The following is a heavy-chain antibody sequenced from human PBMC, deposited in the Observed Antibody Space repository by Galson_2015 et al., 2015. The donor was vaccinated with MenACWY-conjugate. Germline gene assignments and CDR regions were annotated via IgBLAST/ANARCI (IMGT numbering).Heavy chain of an antibody. CDR2: ISGYNGNT. CDR1: DNRFTSYG. CDR3: TRDRDVNYRPNNDLVRGEAMDV. J-gene: IGHJ6*02. V-gene: IGHV1-18*01. Sequence: SVKVSCKASDNRFTSYGVNWVRQAPGQGLEWMGWISGYNGNTKYAQKFQGRVTMTTDTSTSTAYMELRSLRYDDTAVYYCTRDRDVNYRPNNDLVRGEAMDVWGQGTTVTVSS. D-gene: IGHD3-10*01.